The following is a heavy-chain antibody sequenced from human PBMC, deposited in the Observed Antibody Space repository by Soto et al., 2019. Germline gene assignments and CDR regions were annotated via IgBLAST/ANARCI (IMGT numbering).Heavy chain of an antibody. V-gene: IGHV3-23*01. CDR1: GFIFSSYV. CDR2: ISGSGGST. CDR3: ALLPWLGDLAGTEY. Sequence: EVDLMESGGGLVQTGGSLRLSYAAPGFIFSSYVMTWVLQGPGKDPERASTISGSGGSTYYAESLKGRFTISRYNSKNTLFQQLNSLRVEDTALYYCALLPWLGDLAGTEYLGQGTLVTVSS. J-gene: IGHJ4*02. D-gene: IGHD3-10*01.